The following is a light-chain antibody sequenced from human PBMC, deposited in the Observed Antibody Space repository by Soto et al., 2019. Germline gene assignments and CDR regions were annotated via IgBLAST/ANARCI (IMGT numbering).Light chain of an antibody. Sequence: DIQMTQSPSTLSASVGDRVTITCRASQSISRWLAWYQQKPGKAPKVLIWDASSLQRGVPSRFSARGSGKEFTLTISSLQPDDFANYYCQQYNGYSTWTFGHGTKADI. CDR1: QSISRW. J-gene: IGKJ1*01. CDR2: DAS. V-gene: IGKV1-5*01. CDR3: QQYNGYSTWT.